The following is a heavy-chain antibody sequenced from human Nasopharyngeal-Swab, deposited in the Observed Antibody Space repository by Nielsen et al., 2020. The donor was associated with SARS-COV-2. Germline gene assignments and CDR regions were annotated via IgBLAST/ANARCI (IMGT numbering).Heavy chain of an antibody. CDR1: GYTLTGYY. D-gene: IGHD4-17*01. CDR3: ARDDYGDYGYFGH. J-gene: IGHJ4*02. V-gene: IGHV1-2*02. CDR2: INPHSRGT. Sequence: ASVQVSCKASGYTLTGYYMHWVRQAPGQGPEWMGWINPHSRGTKYAQKFQGRVTMTSDTSINTAYMELRRLRSDDTAVYYCARDDYGDYGYFGHWGQGTLVTVSS.